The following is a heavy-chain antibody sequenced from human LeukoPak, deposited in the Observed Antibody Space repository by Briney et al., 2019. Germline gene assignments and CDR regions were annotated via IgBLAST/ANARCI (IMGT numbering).Heavy chain of an antibody. CDR2: IFHSGSA. V-gene: IGHV4-38-2*02. Sequence: SETLSLTCSVSGYSISSGYQWAWMRQSPGKGLEWIGSIFHSGSAHYNPSLKSRVTISVDTSRNQLSLKLNSVSATGTAVYYCARDPRWLTPDCTSTSCYESYFDPWGQGTLVTVSS. CDR3: ARDPRWLTPDCTSTSCYESYFDP. CDR1: GYSISSGYQ. D-gene: IGHD2-2*01. J-gene: IGHJ5*02.